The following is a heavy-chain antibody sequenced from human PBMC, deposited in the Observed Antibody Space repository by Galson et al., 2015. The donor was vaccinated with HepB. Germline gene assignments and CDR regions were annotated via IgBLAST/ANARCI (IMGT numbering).Heavy chain of an antibody. CDR2: ISSSSGYT. CDR1: GFTFSDYY. CDR3: ARVGKGSGYYSDY. D-gene: IGHD3-22*01. Sequence: SLRLSCAASGFTFSDYYISWIRQAPGKGLEWVSHISSSSGYTDYADSVKGRFTISRDNAKNSVYLQMNSLRAEDTAVYFCARVGKGSGYYSDYWGQGTLVTVSS. V-gene: IGHV3-11*06. J-gene: IGHJ4*02.